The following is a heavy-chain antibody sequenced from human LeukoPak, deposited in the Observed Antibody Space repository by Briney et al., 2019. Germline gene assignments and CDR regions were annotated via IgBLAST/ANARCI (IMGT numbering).Heavy chain of an antibody. Sequence: SETLSLTCGVSGGSFSFYYWSWIRQPPGKGLEWIGSIYYSGSTYYNPSLKSRVTISVDTSKNQFSLKLSSVTAADTAVYYCARDLRSSYGDFDYWGQGTLVTVSS. J-gene: IGHJ4*02. CDR2: IYYSGST. CDR1: GGSFSFYY. D-gene: IGHD5-18*01. CDR3: ARDLRSSYGDFDY. V-gene: IGHV4-39*07.